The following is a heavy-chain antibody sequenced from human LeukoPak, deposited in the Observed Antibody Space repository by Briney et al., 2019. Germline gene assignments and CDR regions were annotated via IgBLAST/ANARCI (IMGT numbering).Heavy chain of an antibody. V-gene: IGHV3-30*03. CDR2: ISYDGSNK. J-gene: IGHJ4*02. CDR1: GFTFDDYT. CDR3: VRGLQGIDY. Sequence: GGSLRLSCAASGFTFDDYTMHWVRQAPGKGLEWVAVISYDGSNKYYADSVKGRFTISRDNSKNTLYLQMNSLRAEDTAVYYCVRGLQGIDYWGQGTLVTVSS. D-gene: IGHD5-24*01.